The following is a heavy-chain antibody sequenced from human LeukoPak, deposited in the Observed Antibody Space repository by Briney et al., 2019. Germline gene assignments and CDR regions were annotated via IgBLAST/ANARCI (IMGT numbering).Heavy chain of an antibody. Sequence: GRSLRLSCAASGFTFDDYAMHWVRQAPGKGLEWVSGISWNSGSIGYADSVKGRFTISRDNAKNSLYLQMNSLRAEDTAVYYCARGSTVTPFDYWGQGTLVTVSS. V-gene: IGHV3-9*01. D-gene: IGHD4-17*01. CDR1: GFTFDDYA. CDR2: ISWNSGSI. J-gene: IGHJ4*02. CDR3: ARGSTVTPFDY.